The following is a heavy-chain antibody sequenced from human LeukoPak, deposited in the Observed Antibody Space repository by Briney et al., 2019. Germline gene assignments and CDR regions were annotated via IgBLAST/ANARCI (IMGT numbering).Heavy chain of an antibody. D-gene: IGHD5-24*01. CDR2: IYTSGST. V-gene: IGHV4-4*07. CDR3: ARGRGWLQSTPFDY. CDR1: GVSVSSCY. Sequence: SETLSLTCSFSGVSVSSCYWSWIRQPAGKGLEWIGRIYTSGSTNYNPSLKSRVTMSVDTSKNQFSLKLSSVTAADTAVYYCARGRGWLQSTPFDYWGQGTLVTVSS. J-gene: IGHJ4*02.